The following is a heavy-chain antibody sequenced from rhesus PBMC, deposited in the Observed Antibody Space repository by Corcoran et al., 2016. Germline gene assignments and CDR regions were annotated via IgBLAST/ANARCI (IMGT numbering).Heavy chain of an antibody. CDR3: ARGLGLLAAGGFDY. Sequence: QLQLQESGPGLVKPSETLSVTCAVSGGSISSSYWSWIRQAPGKGLEWIGYIYGSGSSTNHNPSLKSRVTLSVDTSKNQLSLKLSSVTTADTAVYYCARGLGLLAAGGFDYWGQGVLVTVSS. V-gene: IGHV4-169*01. CDR1: GGSISSSY. D-gene: IGHD6-13*01. J-gene: IGHJ4*01. CDR2: IYGSGSST.